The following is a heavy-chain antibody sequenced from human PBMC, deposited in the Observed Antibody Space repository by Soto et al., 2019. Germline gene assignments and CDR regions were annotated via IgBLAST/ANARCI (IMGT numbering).Heavy chain of an antibody. V-gene: IGHV1-3*05. D-gene: IGHD2-21*02. CDR1: GYTFTSYA. CDR3: ARSILVVTALDY. Sequence: QVQLVQSGAEEKKPGASVKVSCKASGYTFTSYAMHWVRQAPGQRLEWMGWINAGNGNTKYSQKFQGRVTITRDTSASTAYMELSSLRSEDTAVYYCARSILVVTALDYWGQGTLVIVSS. CDR2: INAGNGNT. J-gene: IGHJ4*02.